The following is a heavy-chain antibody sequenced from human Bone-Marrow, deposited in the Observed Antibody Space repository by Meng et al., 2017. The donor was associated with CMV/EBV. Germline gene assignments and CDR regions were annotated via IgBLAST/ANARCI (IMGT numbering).Heavy chain of an antibody. J-gene: IGHJ4*02. CDR1: GFIFSSYE. CDR2: IGSSGSNI. D-gene: IGHD3-16*01. CDR3: ARDGGYDLG. V-gene: IGHV3-48*03. Sequence: GGSLRLSCAASGFIFSSYEMNWVRQAPGKGLEWVSYIGSSGSNIYYADSVKGRFTISRDNAKNSLYLQMNSLRAEDTAVYYCARDGGYDLGWGQGTLVTVSS.